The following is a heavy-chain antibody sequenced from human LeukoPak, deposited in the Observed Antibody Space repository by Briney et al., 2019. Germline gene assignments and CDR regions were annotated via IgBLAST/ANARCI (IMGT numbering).Heavy chain of an antibody. CDR3: AKSWQWLENFDY. J-gene: IGHJ4*02. Sequence: GGSLRLCCAASGFTFSSYAMSWVRQAAGKGLEWVSAISGSGGSTYYADSVKGRFTISRDNSKNTLYLQMNSLRAEDTAVYYCAKSWQWLENFDYWGQGTLVTVSS. CDR1: GFTFSSYA. D-gene: IGHD6-19*01. V-gene: IGHV3-23*01. CDR2: ISGSGGST.